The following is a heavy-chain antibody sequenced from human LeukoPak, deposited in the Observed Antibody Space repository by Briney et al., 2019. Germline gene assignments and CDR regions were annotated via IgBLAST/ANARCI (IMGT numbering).Heavy chain of an antibody. J-gene: IGHJ4*02. D-gene: IGHD3-3*01. CDR3: TMKLRFLEWLPPGDY. CDR2: FVPEHGEA. Sequence: ASVEVSCKVSGHTLSELSMDWVRQAPGKGLEWVGNFVPEHGEARFAQKFQGRVTMTKDTSTDTAYMELSSLKSEDTAVYYCTMKLRFLEWLPPGDYWGQGSLVTVSS. V-gene: IGHV1-24*01. CDR1: GHTLSELS.